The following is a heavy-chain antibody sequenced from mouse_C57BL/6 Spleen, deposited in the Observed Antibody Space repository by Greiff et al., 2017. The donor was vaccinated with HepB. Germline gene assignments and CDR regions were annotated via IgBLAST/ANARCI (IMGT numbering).Heavy chain of an antibody. J-gene: IGHJ2*01. V-gene: IGHV1-54*01. CDR1: GYAFTNYL. D-gene: IGHD1-1*02. Sequence: VQLQQSGAELVRPGTSVKVSCKASGYAFTNYLIEWVKQRPGQGLEWIGVINPGSGGTNYNEKFKGKATLTADKSSSTAYMQLSSLTSEDSAVYLCARREDGRDYWGQGTTLTVSS. CDR3: ARREDGRDY. CDR2: INPGSGGT.